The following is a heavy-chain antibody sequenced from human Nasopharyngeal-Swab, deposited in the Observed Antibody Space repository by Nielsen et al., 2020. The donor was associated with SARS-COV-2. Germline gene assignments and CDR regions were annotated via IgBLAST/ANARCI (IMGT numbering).Heavy chain of an antibody. CDR3: ARAVTTYYYYGMDV. Sequence: VRQAPGKGLEWVSSISSSSSYIYYADSVKGRFTISRDNAKNSLYLQMNSLRAEDTAVYYCARAVTTYYYYGMDVWGQGTTVTVSS. D-gene: IGHD4-17*01. V-gene: IGHV3-21*01. J-gene: IGHJ6*02. CDR2: ISSSSSYI.